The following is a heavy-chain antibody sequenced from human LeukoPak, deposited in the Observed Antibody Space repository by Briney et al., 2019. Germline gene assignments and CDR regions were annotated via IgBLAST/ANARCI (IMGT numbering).Heavy chain of an antibody. CDR1: GISFSNYG. CDR3: ARGYWGAGWYFDY. CDR2: ISFDGDKK. D-gene: IGHD6-19*01. V-gene: IGHV3-30*03. J-gene: IGHJ4*02. Sequence: PGGSLRLSCADSGISFSNYGMHWVRQAPGKELEWVAFISFDGDKKEYADSVKGRFTISRDDPKNTLYLQMNSLRAEDTGLHYCARGYWGAGWYFDYWGQGTLVTVSS.